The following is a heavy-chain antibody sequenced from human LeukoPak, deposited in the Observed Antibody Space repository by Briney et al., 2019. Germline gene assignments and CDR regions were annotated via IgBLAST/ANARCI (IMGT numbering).Heavy chain of an antibody. J-gene: IGHJ4*02. CDR3: ARTLTTATWDY. CDR2: INPNSGGT. Sequence: GASVKVSCKASGYTFTDYYFNWVRQAPGQGLEWMGWINPNSGGTHYAQNFQDRVTLTRDPSINTAYLEVSRLRSDDTAVYYCARTLTTATWDYWGQGTLVTVSS. V-gene: IGHV1-2*02. D-gene: IGHD4-17*01. CDR1: GYTFTDYY.